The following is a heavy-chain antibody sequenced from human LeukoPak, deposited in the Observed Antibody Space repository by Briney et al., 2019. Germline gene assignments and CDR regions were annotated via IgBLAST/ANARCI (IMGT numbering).Heavy chain of an antibody. CDR2: IYYRGST. D-gene: IGHD3-9*01. CDR3: ARVLSNSYNDMLIPHAFDS. V-gene: IGHV4-61*01. CDR1: TGSVSSGSYY. Sequence: SETLSLTCTVSTGSVSSGSYYWSWLRQPPGKGLEWIGYIYYRGSTHNNPSLKTRVTQSVDTSKNQFSLKLSSVIAADTAVYYCARVLSNSYNDMLIPHAFDSWGQGTMVTVSS. J-gene: IGHJ3*02.